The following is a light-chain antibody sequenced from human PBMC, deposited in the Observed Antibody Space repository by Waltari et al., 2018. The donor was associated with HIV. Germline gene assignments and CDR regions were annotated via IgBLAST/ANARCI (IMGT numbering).Light chain of an antibody. CDR1: SGSIASNH. CDR3: QSYDSTNPCI. V-gene: IGLV6-57*03. CDR2: EDN. Sequence: NFMLTQPHSVSESPGKTVTISCARSSGSIASNHVQWYQQRPGSAPTPVISEDNQRPSGVPDRFSGSIDSSSNSASLTISELKTEDEADYYCQSYDSTNPCIFGTGTRVTVL. J-gene: IGLJ1*01.